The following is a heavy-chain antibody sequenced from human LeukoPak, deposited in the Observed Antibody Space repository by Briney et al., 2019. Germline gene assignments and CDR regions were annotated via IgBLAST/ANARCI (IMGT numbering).Heavy chain of an antibody. J-gene: IGHJ4*02. CDR2: LKEDVSAR. CDR1: GFSISSHW. V-gene: IGHV3-7*01. Sequence: PGGSLRLSCVASGFSISSHWMSWVRQAPGKGLEWVASLKEDVSARNLVDSVKGRFTISTDNAKNSLNLQMNSLRVEDTVVYYCARGPPYGSRSDFLDYWGLGTLVTVSS. D-gene: IGHD3-10*01. CDR3: ARGPPYGSRSDFLDY.